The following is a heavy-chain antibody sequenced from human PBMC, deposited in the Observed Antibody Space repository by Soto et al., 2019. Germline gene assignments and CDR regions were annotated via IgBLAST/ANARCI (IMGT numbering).Heavy chain of an antibody. CDR2: ISSSSSTI. J-gene: IGHJ4*02. Sequence: GGSLRLSCAASGFTFSSYSMYWVRQAPGKGLEWVSYISSSSSTIYYADSVKGRFTISRDNAKNSLYLQMNSLRAEDTAVYYCARDHRYGSGSYYNVGWGQGTLVTVSS. V-gene: IGHV3-48*01. CDR1: GFTFSSYS. CDR3: ARDHRYGSGSYYNVG. D-gene: IGHD3-10*01.